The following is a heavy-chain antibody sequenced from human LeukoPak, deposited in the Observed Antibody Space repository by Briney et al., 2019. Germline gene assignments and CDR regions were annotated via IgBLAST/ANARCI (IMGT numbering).Heavy chain of an antibody. CDR3: AKDRSCTGSSCNVGS. V-gene: IGHV3-33*06. D-gene: IGHD2-2*01. CDR1: GFTFSSYG. CDR2: IWSDGSKK. J-gene: IGHJ3*01. Sequence: PGRSLRLSCAASGFTFSSYGMHWVRQAPGKGLEWVAVIWSDGSKKYYADSVKGRFTISRDNSKNTLFLQMNSLRAEDTAVYYCAKDRSCTGSSCNVGSWGQGTMVTVSS.